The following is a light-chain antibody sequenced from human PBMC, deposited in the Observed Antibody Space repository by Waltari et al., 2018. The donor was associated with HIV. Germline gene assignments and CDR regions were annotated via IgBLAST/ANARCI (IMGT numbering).Light chain of an antibody. V-gene: IGLV1-40*01. J-gene: IGLJ2*01. Sequence: QSVLTQPPSVSGAPGQRVTISCTGSSSTIGADYDVHWYQHLPGTAPKLLTYANTHRPSGVPDRFSGSKSGTSASLAITGLQAEDEAEYYCQSYDSSLSGYVVFGGGTKLTVL. CDR3: QSYDSSLSGYVV. CDR2: ANT. CDR1: SSTIGADYD.